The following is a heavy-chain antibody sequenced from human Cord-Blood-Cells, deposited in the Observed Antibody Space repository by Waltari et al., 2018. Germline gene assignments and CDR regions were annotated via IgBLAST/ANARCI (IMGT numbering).Heavy chain of an antibody. CDR2: TNPNSGGT. Sequence: QVQRAQSGAEVNKPGAVVYVTCAGSGYRFTGYYLRWVRLARGQGLEWVGWTNPNSGGTNYAQKFQGWVTMTRDTSISTAYMELSRLGSDDTAVYYCARDYYDSSGYYDYWGQGTLVTVSS. V-gene: IGHV1-2*04. J-gene: IGHJ4*02. CDR3: ARDYYDSSGYYDY. D-gene: IGHD3-22*01. CDR1: GYRFTGYY.